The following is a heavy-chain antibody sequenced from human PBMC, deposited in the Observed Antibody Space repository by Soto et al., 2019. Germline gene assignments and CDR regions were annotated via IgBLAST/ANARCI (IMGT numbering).Heavy chain of an antibody. D-gene: IGHD2-8*01. Sequence: QVQLVQSGDEVKKPGSSVKVSCQVSGGTVSTYGITWVRQAPGQCLEWRGRIIPILDIADYAQKFQGRVTITADRSTITAYMELGSLLSEYKADYYCAREANGVGSENALDISSQGALFPFPS. CDR1: GGTVSTYG. CDR2: IIPILDIA. V-gene: IGHV1-69*04. CDR3: AREANGVGSENALDI. J-gene: IGHJ3*02.